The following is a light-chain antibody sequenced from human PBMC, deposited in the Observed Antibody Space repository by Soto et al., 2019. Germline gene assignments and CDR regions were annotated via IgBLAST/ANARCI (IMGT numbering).Light chain of an antibody. J-gene: IGKJ1*01. CDR1: QGIESD. CDR2: AAS. CDR3: LQDHDDSWT. V-gene: IGKV1-6*01. Sequence: AIQMTQSASSLSASVGDRITITCRASQGIESDLSWYQQRPGKAPKLLIYAASNVHSGVPPRFSGSRSGTEFTLTISNLQPEDFASYYCLQDHDDSWTFGQGTKVDIK.